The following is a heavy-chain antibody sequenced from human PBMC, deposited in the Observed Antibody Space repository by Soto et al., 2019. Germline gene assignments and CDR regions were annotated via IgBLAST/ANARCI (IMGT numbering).Heavy chain of an antibody. CDR1: GYTFTSYG. Sequence: ASVKVSCKASGYTFTSYGISWVRQAPGQGLEWMGWISAYNGNTNYAQKLQGRVTMTTDTSTSTAYMELRSLRSDDTAVYYCARGYCTNGVCSWFDPWGQGTLVTVS. J-gene: IGHJ5*02. CDR2: ISAYNGNT. D-gene: IGHD2-8*01. CDR3: ARGYCTNGVCSWFDP. V-gene: IGHV1-18*01.